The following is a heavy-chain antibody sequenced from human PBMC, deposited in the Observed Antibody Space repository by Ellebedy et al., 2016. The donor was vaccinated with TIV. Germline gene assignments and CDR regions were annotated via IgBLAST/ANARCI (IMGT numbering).Heavy chain of an antibody. CDR2: IIPIFGTA. J-gene: IGHJ6*02. D-gene: IGHD6-13*01. CDR3: ARDDGQQQLVRAVYYYYAMDV. CDR1: GGTFSSYA. Sequence: ASVKVSCKASGGTFSSYAITWVRQAPGQGLEWMGGIIPIFGTANYAQKFQGRVTITANKSTSTAYMELSSLRSEDTAVYYCARDDGQQQLVRAVYYYYAMDVWGQGTTVTVSS. V-gene: IGHV1-69*06.